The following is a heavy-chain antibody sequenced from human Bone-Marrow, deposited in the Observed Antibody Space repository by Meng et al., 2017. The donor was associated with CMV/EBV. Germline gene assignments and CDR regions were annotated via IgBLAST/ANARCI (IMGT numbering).Heavy chain of an antibody. CDR2: ISSSSSYI. J-gene: IGHJ6*02. Sequence: GESLKLSCAASGFTFSSYSMNWVRQAPGKGLEWVSSISSSSSYIYYADSVKGRFTISRDNAKNSLYLQMNSLRAEDTAVYYCARDWGDYGTRWGMDVWGQGTTVTVSS. CDR1: GFTFSSYS. CDR3: ARDWGDYGTRWGMDV. D-gene: IGHD4-17*01. V-gene: IGHV3-21*01.